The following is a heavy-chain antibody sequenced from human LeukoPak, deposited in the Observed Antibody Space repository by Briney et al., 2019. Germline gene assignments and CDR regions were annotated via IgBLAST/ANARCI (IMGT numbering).Heavy chain of an antibody. Sequence: GASVKVSCKASGYTFTSYGISWVGQAPGQGVEWMGWISAYNGNTNYAQKLQGRVTMTTDTSTSTAYMELRSLRSDDTAVYYCASDRYGGWYGYWGQGTLVTVSS. V-gene: IGHV1-18*01. D-gene: IGHD6-19*01. CDR2: ISAYNGNT. J-gene: IGHJ4*02. CDR1: GYTFTSYG. CDR3: ASDRYGGWYGY.